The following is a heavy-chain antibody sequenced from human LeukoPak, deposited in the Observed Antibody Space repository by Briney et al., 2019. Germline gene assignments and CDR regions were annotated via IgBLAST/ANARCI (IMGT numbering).Heavy chain of an antibody. Sequence: GGSLRLSCTTSGFTFSTYGMAWVRQAPGKGLEWVSSISGSGAKTNYADSVKGRLTISRDSSNNTLYLRMDSLGAEDTAVYFCAKRGGYDYGSHFDSWGQGTQVTVSS. CDR3: AKRGGYDYGSHFDS. CDR1: GFTFSTYG. CDR2: ISGSGAKT. J-gene: IGHJ4*02. D-gene: IGHD5-18*01. V-gene: IGHV3-23*01.